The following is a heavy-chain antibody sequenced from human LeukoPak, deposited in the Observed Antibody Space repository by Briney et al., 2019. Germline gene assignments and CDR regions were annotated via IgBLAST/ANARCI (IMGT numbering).Heavy chain of an antibody. Sequence: GASVKVSCKASGYSFSGNYIHWVRQAPGQGLEWMGRIIPILGIANYAQKFQGRVTITADKSTSTAYMELSSLRSEDTAVYYCARGSLDPYCSSTSCYVFDYWGQGTLVTVSS. CDR2: IIPILGIA. J-gene: IGHJ4*02. D-gene: IGHD2-2*01. CDR3: ARGSLDPYCSSTSCYVFDY. V-gene: IGHV1-69*04. CDR1: GYSFSGNY.